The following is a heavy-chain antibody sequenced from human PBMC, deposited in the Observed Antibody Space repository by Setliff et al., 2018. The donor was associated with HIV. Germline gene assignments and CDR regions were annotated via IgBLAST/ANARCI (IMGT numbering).Heavy chain of an antibody. Sequence: SETLSLTCAVSGDSITGGGYYWSWIRQFAGKGLEWIADIYYSGRTNYNPSLKSRLTVSIDTSKNHLSLKLTSMTAADTAMYFCARGKDPGLYFDNWRQVMLVTAPQ. D-gene: IGHD2-15*01. CDR2: IYYSGRT. CDR1: GDSITGGGYY. CDR3: ARGKDPGLYFDN. J-gene: IGHJ4*02. V-gene: IGHV4-31*11.